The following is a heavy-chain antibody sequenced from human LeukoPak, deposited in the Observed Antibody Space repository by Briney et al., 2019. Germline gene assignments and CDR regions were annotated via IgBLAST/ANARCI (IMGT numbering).Heavy chain of an antibody. D-gene: IGHD3-9*01. J-gene: IGHJ3*01. CDR2: IYYSGST. CDR3: ARQRLALDSFDV. V-gene: IGHV4-39*01. CDR1: GGSISSSSYY. Sequence: SETLSLTCTVSGGSISSSSYYWAWIRQPPGKGVEWIGSIYYSGSTYYNPSLKSRITISVDTSKNQFSLKLNSVTAADTAVFYCARQRLALDSFDVWGQGTMVTVSS.